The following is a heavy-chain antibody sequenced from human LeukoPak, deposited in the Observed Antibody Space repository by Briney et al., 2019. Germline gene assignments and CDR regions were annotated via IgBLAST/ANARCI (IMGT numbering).Heavy chain of an antibody. D-gene: IGHD3-3*01. CDR2: INPSGGST. V-gene: IGHV1-46*01. J-gene: IGHJ4*02. Sequence: ASVKVSCKASGYTFTSYYMHWVRQAPGQGLEWMGIINPSGGSTSYAQKSQGRVTMTRDMSTSTVYMELSSLRSEDTAVYYCARDRRGGFLEWLLYPTLFDYWGQGTLVTVSS. CDR3: ARDRRGGFLEWLLYPTLFDY. CDR1: GYTFTSYY.